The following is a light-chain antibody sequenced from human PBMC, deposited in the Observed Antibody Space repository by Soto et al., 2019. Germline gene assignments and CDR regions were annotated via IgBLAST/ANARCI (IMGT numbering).Light chain of an antibody. CDR1: SGRSSYA. Sequence: QLVLTQSPSASASLGASVKLTCTLSSGRSSYAIAWHQQQPEKGPRYLMKLNSDGSHSKGDGIPDRFSGSSSGAERYLTISSLQYEDEADYYCQTWGTGIQVFGGGTKLTVL. CDR2: LNSDGSH. CDR3: QTWGTGIQV. J-gene: IGLJ3*02. V-gene: IGLV4-69*01.